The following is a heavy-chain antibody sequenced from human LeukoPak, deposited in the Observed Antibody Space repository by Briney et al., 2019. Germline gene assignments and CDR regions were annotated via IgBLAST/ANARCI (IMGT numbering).Heavy chain of an antibody. V-gene: IGHV3-23*01. J-gene: IGHJ4*02. CDR3: AKDFNYYGSSGNPSPFDY. CDR2: XXXSGGST. D-gene: IGHD3-22*01. CDR1: GFTFSSYA. Sequence: GGSLRLSCAASGFTFSSYAMSWVRQAPGKGLEXXXXXXXSGGSTYYADSVKGRFTISRDNSKNTLYLQMNSLRAEDTAVYYCAKDFNYYGSSGNPSPFDYWGQGTLVTVSS.